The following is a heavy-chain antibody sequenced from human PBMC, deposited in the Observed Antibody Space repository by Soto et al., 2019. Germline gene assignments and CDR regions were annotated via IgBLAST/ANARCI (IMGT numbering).Heavy chain of an antibody. CDR2: IFYSGRSGST. J-gene: IGHJ5*02. CDR1: GGSINSYY. CDR3: AKTALGWLDP. V-gene: IGHV4-59*01. D-gene: IGHD2-21*02. Sequence: QVQLQESGPGLVKPSETLSLTCSVSGGSINSYYWSWIRQPPGKGLEWIGYIFYSGRSGSTNYNPSLKSRVTISVDTSKNQFSLKVSSVTAADTAVYYCAKTALGWLDPWGQGPLVTVSS.